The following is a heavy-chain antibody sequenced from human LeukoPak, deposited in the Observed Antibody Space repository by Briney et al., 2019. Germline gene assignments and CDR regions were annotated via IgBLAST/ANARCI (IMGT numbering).Heavy chain of an antibody. V-gene: IGHV2-70*11. CDR2: IAWDDDK. Sequence: ESGPTLVNPTQTLTLTCTFSGVSLRTSGMCVSWIRPPPGKALEWLSRIAWDDDKYYSTSLKTRITISKDTSKNQVVLTMTNMDSVDTATYYCARIRSSSWDYFDYWGQGTLVTVSS. J-gene: IGHJ4*02. CDR3: ARIRSSSWDYFDY. CDR1: GVSLRTSGMC. D-gene: IGHD6-13*01.